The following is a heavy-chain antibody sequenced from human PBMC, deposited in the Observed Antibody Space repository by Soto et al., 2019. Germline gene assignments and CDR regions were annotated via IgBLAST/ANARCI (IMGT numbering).Heavy chain of an antibody. CDR2: IYSSGTT. CDR3: VRDVGGSGWFAP. CDR1: GMSIDNYY. V-gene: IGHV4-4*07. J-gene: IGHJ5*02. Sequence: SETLSLTCTVSGMSIDNYYCIWIRQSAGKGLEWIGRIYSSGTTNYNPSLKSRVTMSVDMSKSQFSLNVRSVTAADTAVYYCVRDVGGSGWFAPWGQGTLVTVSS.